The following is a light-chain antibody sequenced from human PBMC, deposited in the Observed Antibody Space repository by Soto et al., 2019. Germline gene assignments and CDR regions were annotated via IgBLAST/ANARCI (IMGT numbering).Light chain of an antibody. Sequence: EIVMTQSPATLSVSPGERATLSCRASQSVSNNLAWYQQKPGQAPRLLIYGASTRATGIPARFSGSGSGTEFTLAISSLQSEDFAVYYCQQYKNWPGTCGGGLVVEIK. CDR1: QSVSNN. CDR2: GAS. V-gene: IGKV3-15*01. CDR3: QQYKNWPGT. J-gene: IGKJ4*02.